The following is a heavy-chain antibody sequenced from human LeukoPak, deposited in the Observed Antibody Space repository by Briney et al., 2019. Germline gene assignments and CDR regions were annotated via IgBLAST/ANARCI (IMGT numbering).Heavy chain of an antibody. V-gene: IGHV1-69*13. CDR1: GYTFTSYG. Sequence: SVKVSCKASGYTFTSYGISWVRQAPGQGLEWMGGIIPIFGTANYAQKFQGRVTITADESTSTAYMELSSLRSEDTAVYYCARDRRGGSSRSQGFDPWGQGTLVTVSS. D-gene: IGHD6-13*01. CDR2: IIPIFGTA. CDR3: ARDRRGGSSRSQGFDP. J-gene: IGHJ5*02.